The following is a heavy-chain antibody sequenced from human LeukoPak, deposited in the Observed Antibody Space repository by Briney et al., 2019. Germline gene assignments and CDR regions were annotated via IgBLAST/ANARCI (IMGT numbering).Heavy chain of an antibody. CDR2: INTNTGNP. D-gene: IGHD6-19*01. V-gene: IGHV7-4-1*02. Sequence: GASVKVSCKASGYTFTSYAMNWVRQAPGQGLEWMGWINTNTGNPTYAQGFTGRFVFSLDTSVSTAYLQISSLKAEDTAVYYCAREGEVPYSSGWYVYWGQRTLVTVSS. CDR3: AREGEVPYSSGWYVY. J-gene: IGHJ4*02. CDR1: GYTFTSYA.